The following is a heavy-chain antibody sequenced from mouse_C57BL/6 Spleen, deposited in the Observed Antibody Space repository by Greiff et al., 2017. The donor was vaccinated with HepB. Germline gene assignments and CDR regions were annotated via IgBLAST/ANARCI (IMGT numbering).Heavy chain of an antibody. CDR3: ARNYGNPAWFAY. CDR2: IYPRSGNT. V-gene: IGHV1-81*01. CDR1: GYTFTSYG. J-gene: IGHJ3*01. Sequence: VQLQQSGAELARPGASVKLSCKASGYTFTSYGISWVKQRTGQGLEWIGEIYPRSGNTYYNEKFKGKATLTADKSSSTAYMELRSLTSEDSAVYFCARNYGNPAWFAYWGQRTLVTVSA. D-gene: IGHD2-1*01.